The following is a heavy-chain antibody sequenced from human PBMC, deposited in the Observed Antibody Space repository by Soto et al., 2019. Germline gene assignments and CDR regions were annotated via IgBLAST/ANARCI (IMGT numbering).Heavy chain of an antibody. D-gene: IGHD7-27*01. CDR1: GYTFTSYD. J-gene: IGHJ5*01. Sequence: ASVKVSCKASGYTFTSYDINLVRQTAGQGLEWMGWMSPKTANTGYAQKFQGRVTVTRSTSISTAYMELSSLTSEDTAVYYCTGGPPNWGFDSWGQGTPVTVSS. V-gene: IGHV1-8*01. CDR3: TGGPPNWGFDS. CDR2: MSPKTANT.